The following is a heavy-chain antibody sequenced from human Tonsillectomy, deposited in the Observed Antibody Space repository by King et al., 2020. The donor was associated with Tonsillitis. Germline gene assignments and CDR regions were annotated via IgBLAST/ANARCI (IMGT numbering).Heavy chain of an antibody. Sequence: QLVQSGAEVKKPGASVKVSCKASGYTFTGYYMHWVRQAPGQGLEWMGWINPNSGGTNYAQKFQGRVTMTRDMSISTAYMELRRLRSDDTAVYYCAREFRGYCSSTSCSNWFDPWGQGTLVTVSS. D-gene: IGHD2-2*01. CDR1: GYTFTGYY. CDR2: INPNSGGT. J-gene: IGHJ5*02. CDR3: AREFRGYCSSTSCSNWFDP. V-gene: IGHV1-2*02.